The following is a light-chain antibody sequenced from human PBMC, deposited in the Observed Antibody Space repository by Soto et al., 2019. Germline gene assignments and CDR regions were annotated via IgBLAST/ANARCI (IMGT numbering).Light chain of an antibody. CDR3: HQYARSPYT. CDR2: GAS. J-gene: IGKJ2*01. CDR1: QTVTSGY. Sequence: EIVLTQSPGTLSLSPGERAILSCRASQTVTSGYLAWYQQRPGQAPRLLIFGASNRATDIPDKFSGSGSGTDFTLTISCLEPEDFAVFYCHQYARSPYTFGQGTNLEIK. V-gene: IGKV3-20*01.